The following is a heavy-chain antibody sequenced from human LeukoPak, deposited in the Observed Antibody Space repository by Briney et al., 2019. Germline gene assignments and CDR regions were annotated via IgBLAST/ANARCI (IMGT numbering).Heavy chain of an antibody. CDR3: AKDDERGYSYGIFDY. V-gene: IGHV3-33*06. J-gene: IGHJ4*02. CDR1: GFTFSSYG. D-gene: IGHD5-18*01. Sequence: GGSLRLSCAASGFTFSSYGMHWVRQAPGKGLEWVAVIWYDGSNKYYADSVKGRFTISRDNSKNTLDLQMNSLRAEDTAVYYCAKDDERGYSYGIFDYWGQGTLVTVSS. CDR2: IWYDGSNK.